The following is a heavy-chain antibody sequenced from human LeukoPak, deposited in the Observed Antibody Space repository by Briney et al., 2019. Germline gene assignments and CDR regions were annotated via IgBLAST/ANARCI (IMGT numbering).Heavy chain of an antibody. CDR3: ATYCSSTSCYIWGYYFDY. CDR1: GGTFSSYA. J-gene: IGHJ4*02. CDR2: IIPIFGTA. Sequence: SVKVSCKASGGTFSSYAISWVRQAPGQGLEWMGGIIPIFGTANYAQKFQGRVTITTDESTSTAYMELSSLRSEDTAVYYCATYCSSTSCYIWGYYFDYWGQGTLVTVSS. D-gene: IGHD2-2*01. V-gene: IGHV1-69*05.